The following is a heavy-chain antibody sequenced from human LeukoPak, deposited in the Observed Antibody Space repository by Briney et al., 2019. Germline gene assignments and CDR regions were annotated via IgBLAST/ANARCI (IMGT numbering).Heavy chain of an antibody. D-gene: IGHD1-26*01. CDR3: AKDPPYAWELPAGNDY. CDR1: GFTFSSYG. V-gene: IGHV3-30*02. J-gene: IGHJ4*02. CDR2: IRYDGSNK. Sequence: PGGSLRLSCAASGFTFSSYGMHWVRQAPGKGLEWVAFIRYDGSNKYYADSVKGRFTISRDNSKNTLYLQMNSLRAEDTAVYYCAKDPPYAWELPAGNDYWGQGTLVTVSS.